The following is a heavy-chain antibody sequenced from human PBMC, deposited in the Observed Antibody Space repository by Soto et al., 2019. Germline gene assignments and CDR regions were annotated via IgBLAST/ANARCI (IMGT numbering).Heavy chain of an antibody. CDR2: IRTKLNRYSS. CDR3: ASSTTSCHGGVCSLDY. D-gene: IGHD2-2*01. CDR1: GFSFSDRY. J-gene: IGHJ4*02. V-gene: IGHV3-72*01. Sequence: GGSLRLSCAASGFSFSDRYMDWVRQAPGKGLEWVGRIRTKLNRYSSDYAAAVAGRFTISREDSRNSLYLQTNSLRSEDTAVYYCASSTTSCHGGVCSLDYWGQGTMVTVCS.